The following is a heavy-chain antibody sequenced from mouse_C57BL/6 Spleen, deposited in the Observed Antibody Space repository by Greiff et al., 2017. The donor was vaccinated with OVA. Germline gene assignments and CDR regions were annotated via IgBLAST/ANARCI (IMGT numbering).Heavy chain of an antibody. V-gene: IGHV7-1*01. CDR2: SRNKANDYTT. J-gene: IGHJ3*01. Sequence: EVQVVESGGGLVQSGRSLRLSCATSGFTFSDFYMEWVRQAPGKGLEWIAASRNKANDYTTEYSASVKGRFIVSRDTSQSILYLQMNALRAEDTAIYYCARDAHDGYYPFAYWGQGTLVTVSA. CDR1: GFTFSDFY. CDR3: ARDAHDGYYPFAY. D-gene: IGHD2-3*01.